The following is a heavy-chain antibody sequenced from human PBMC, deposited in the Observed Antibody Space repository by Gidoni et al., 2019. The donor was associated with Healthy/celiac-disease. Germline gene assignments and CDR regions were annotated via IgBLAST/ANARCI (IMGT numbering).Heavy chain of an antibody. V-gene: IGHV3-73*01. CDR1: GFTFSGSA. D-gene: IGHD6-13*01. CDR3: TRPYSSSWYYY. J-gene: IGHJ4*02. Sequence: EVQLVESGGGLVQPGGSLKLSCAASGFTFSGSAMHWVRQASGKGLEWVGRIRSKANSYATAYAASVKGRFTISRDDSKNTAYLQMNSLKTEDTAVYYCTRPYSSSWYYYWGQGTLVTVSS. CDR2: IRSKANSYAT.